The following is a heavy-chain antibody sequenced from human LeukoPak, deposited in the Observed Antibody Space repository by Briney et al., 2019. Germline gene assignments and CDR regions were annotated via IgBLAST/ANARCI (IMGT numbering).Heavy chain of an antibody. CDR2: IYYSGST. Sequence: PSETLSLTCTVSGGSISSYYWSWIRQPPGKGLEWIGYIYYSGSTNYNPSLKSRVTISVDTSKNQFSLKLSSVTAADTAVYYCARVNDFWSGYPEAFDIWGQGTMVTVSS. V-gene: IGHV4-59*01. CDR3: ARVNDFWSGYPEAFDI. CDR1: GGSISSYY. D-gene: IGHD3-3*01. J-gene: IGHJ3*02.